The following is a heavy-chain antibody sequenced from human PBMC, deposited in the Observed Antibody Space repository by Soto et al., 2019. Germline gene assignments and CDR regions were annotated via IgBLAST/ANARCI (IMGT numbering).Heavy chain of an antibody. J-gene: IGHJ6*02. D-gene: IGHD3-9*01. CDR3: ASTYYDILTGYYDYYGMDV. Sequence: SQLMSLNCTVSDGSISSYYWRWIRKTQGKGLEWIGYIYYSGSTNYNPSLKSRVTISVDTSKNQFSLKLSSVTAADTAVYYCASTYYDILTGYYDYYGMDVWGQGTTVTVSS. CDR1: DGSISSYY. V-gene: IGHV4-59*08. CDR2: IYYSGST.